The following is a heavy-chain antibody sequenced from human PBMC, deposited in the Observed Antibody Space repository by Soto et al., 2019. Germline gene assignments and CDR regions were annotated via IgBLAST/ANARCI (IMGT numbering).Heavy chain of an antibody. D-gene: IGHD6-13*01. Sequence: QVQLVQSGAEVKKPGSSVKVSCTASGGTFSIYSINWVRQAPGQGLEWMGGSIPIFRTANYAQKFQGRVTITADESTSTVYMELSSLRSEDTAVYYCARGGQHLKASYYYDMDVWGQGNTVTGSS. CDR2: SIPIFRTA. J-gene: IGHJ6*01. CDR3: ARGGQHLKASYYYDMDV. CDR1: GGTFSIYS. V-gene: IGHV1-69*01.